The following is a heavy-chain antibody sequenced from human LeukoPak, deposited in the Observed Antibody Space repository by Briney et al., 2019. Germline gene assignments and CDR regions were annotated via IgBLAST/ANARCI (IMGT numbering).Heavy chain of an antibody. J-gene: IGHJ4*02. V-gene: IGHV1-2*02. D-gene: IGHD2-2*01. Sequence: ASVKVSCKASGYTFTGYYMHWVRQAPGQGLEWMGWINPNSGGTNYAQKFQGRVTMTRDTSISTAYMELSRLRPDDTAVYYCARGGALVVVPAAINYWGQGTLVTVSS. CDR2: INPNSGGT. CDR3: ARGGALVVVPAAINY. CDR1: GYTFTGYY.